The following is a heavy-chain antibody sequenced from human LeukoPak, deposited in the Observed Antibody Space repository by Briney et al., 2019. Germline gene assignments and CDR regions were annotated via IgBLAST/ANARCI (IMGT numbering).Heavy chain of an antibody. CDR3: ARGATGYSSLSHYYMDV. CDR2: IYYSGST. Sequence: TSETLSLTCAVSGGSISSGGYSWSWIRQPPGKGLEWIVYIYYSGSTYYNPSLKSRVTISVDTSKNQFSLKLSSVTAADTAVYYCARGATGYSSLSHYYMDVWGKGTTVTVSS. V-gene: IGHV4-30-4*07. J-gene: IGHJ6*03. CDR1: GGSISSGGYS. D-gene: IGHD6-6*01.